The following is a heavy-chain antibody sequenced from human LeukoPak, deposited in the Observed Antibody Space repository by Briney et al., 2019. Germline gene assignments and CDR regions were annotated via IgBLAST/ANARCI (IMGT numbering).Heavy chain of an antibody. J-gene: IGHJ4*02. V-gene: IGHV3-23*01. Sequence: GGSLRLSCAGSGFTFSSYGMSWVRQAPGKGLEWVSAIRGTGTSTYYADSVKGRFTISRDNSKNTLFLQMNSLRAEDTAVYYCARSLETAMALFDYWGQGTLVTVSS. CDR1: GFTFSSYG. D-gene: IGHD5-18*01. CDR3: ARSLETAMALFDY. CDR2: IRGTGTST.